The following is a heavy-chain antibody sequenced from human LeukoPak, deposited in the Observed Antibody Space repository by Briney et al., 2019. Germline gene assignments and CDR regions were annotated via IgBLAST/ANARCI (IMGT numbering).Heavy chain of an antibody. D-gene: IGHD2-2*01. J-gene: IGHJ4*02. V-gene: IGHV1-2*06. Sequence: ASVKVSCKASGYTFTDYWIHWVRQAPGQGLDLMGRINPNSGGTNYAQKFQGRVTMTRDTSISTAYMELSRLTSDDTAVFYCVPDCSSTACLFDYWGQGTLVTVSS. CDR1: GYTFTDYW. CDR2: INPNSGGT. CDR3: VPDCSSTACLFDY.